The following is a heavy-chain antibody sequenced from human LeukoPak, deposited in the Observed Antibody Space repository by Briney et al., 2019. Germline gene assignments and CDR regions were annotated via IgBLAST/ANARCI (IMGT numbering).Heavy chain of an antibody. CDR3: ARRSSGYFPSDY. Sequence: ASVKVSCKASGYTSTSYGISWVRQAPGQGLEWMGWISAYNGNTNYAQKLQGRVTMTTDTSTSTAYMELRSLRSNDTAVYYCARRSSGYFPSDYWGQGTLVTVSS. CDR2: ISAYNGNT. CDR1: GYTSTSYG. V-gene: IGHV1-18*01. J-gene: IGHJ4*02. D-gene: IGHD3-22*01.